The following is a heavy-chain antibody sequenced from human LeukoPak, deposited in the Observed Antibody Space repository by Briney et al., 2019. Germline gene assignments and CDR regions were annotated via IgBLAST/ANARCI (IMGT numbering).Heavy chain of an antibody. CDR3: AKAPVKYVSGSFFDY. CDR2: ISYDGSSK. Sequence: GGSLRLSCAASGFTFSSYGMHWVRQAPGKGLEWVAVISYDGSSKYYADSVKGRFTISRDNSKNTLYLQMNSLRAEDTAIYYCAKAPVKYVSGSFFDYWGQGTLVTISS. V-gene: IGHV3-30*18. CDR1: GFTFSSYG. J-gene: IGHJ4*02. D-gene: IGHD3-10*01.